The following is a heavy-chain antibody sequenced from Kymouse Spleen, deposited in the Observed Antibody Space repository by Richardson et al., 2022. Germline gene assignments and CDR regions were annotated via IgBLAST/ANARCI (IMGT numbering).Heavy chain of an antibody. CDR3: ARDRGTGTTWFDP. Sequence: EVQLVESGGGLVKPGGSLRLSCAASGFTFSSYSMNWVRQAPGKGLEWVSSISSSSSYIYYADSVKGRFTISRDNAKNSLYLQMNSLRAEDTAVYYCARDRGTGTTWFDPWGQGTLVTVSS. CDR2: ISSSSSYI. CDR1: GFTFSSYS. J-gene: IGHJ5*02. V-gene: IGHV3-21*03. D-gene: IGHD1-7*01.